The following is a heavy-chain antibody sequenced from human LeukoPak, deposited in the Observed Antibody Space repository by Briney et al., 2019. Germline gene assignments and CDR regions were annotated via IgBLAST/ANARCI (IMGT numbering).Heavy chain of an antibody. CDR1: GFTFSSFE. V-gene: IGHV3-48*03. D-gene: IGHD3-16*01. CDR2: ISSGGTTM. Sequence: GGSLRLSGAASGFTFSSFEMNWVRQAPGKGLEWVSYISSGGTTMYYADSVKGRFTISRDNAKNSLYLQMNSLRAEDTAVYYCARDNGGRGAFDIWGQGTMVTVSS. CDR3: ARDNGGRGAFDI. J-gene: IGHJ3*02.